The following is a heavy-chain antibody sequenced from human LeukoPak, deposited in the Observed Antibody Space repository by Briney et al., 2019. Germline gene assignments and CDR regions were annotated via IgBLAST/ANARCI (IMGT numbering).Heavy chain of an antibody. CDR2: INHSGST. V-gene: IGHV4-34*01. CDR1: GGSFSGYY. J-gene: IGHJ6*02. CDR3: ARGRPPPGRFLPRYYYYGMDV. Sequence: KPSETLSLTCAVYGGSFSGYYWSWIRQPPGKGLEWIGEINHSGSTNYNPSLKSRVTISVDTSKNQFSLKLGSVTAADTAVYYCARGRPPPGRFLPRYYYYGMDVWGQGTTVTVSS. D-gene: IGHD3-3*01.